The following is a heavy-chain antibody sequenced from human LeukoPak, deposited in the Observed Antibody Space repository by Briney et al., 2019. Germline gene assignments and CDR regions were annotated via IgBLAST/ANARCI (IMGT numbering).Heavy chain of an antibody. D-gene: IGHD3-10*01. CDR1: GGTFSSYA. CDR2: IIPIFGTA. J-gene: IGHJ5*02. CDR3: ARESYYGSGNNWFDP. Sequence: SVKVSCKASGGTFSSYAISWVRQAPGQGLEWMGGIIPIFGTANYAQKFQGRVTITTDESTSTAYMELSSLRSEDTAVYYCARESYYGSGNNWFDPWGQGTLVTVSS. V-gene: IGHV1-69*05.